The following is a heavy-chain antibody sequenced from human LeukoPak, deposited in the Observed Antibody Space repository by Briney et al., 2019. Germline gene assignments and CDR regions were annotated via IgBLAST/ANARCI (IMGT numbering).Heavy chain of an antibody. CDR3: ARAGPSLYMDV. V-gene: IGHV1-18*01. Sequence: ASVKVSCKASGYTFTSYDFSWVRQAPGQGLEWMGWINAYNGNTSYAQKLQGRVTMTTDTATGTAYMELSSLRSEDTAVYCCARAGPSLYMDVWGKGTTVTVSS. CDR2: INAYNGNT. CDR1: GYTFTSYD. J-gene: IGHJ6*03.